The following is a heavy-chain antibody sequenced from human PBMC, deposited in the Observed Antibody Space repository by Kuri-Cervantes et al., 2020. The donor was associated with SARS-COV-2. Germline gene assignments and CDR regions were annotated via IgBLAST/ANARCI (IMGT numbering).Heavy chain of an antibody. D-gene: IGHD6-13*01. CDR3: ARNSAFSSSWPLDN. CDR1: GGSITSSAYY. CDR2: IYHSGST. Sequence: SETLSLTCTVSGGSITSSAYYWGWVRQPSGKGLEWIATIYHSGSTYYNPSLKSRVTISIDTSKNQFSLKQSSVTAADTAVYYRARNSAFSSSWPLDNWGQGTLVTVSS. V-gene: IGHV4-39*01. J-gene: IGHJ4*02.